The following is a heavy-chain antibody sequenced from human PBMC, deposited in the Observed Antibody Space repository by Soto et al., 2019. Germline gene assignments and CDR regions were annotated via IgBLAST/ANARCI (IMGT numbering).Heavy chain of an antibody. V-gene: IGHV1-3*01. CDR2: INAGNGNT. J-gene: IGHJ3*02. D-gene: IGHD5-12*01. CDR1: GYTFTSYA. Sequence: ASVKVSCKASGYTFTSYAMHWVRQAPGQRLEWMGWINAGNGNTKYSQKFQGRVTITRDTSASTAYMELSSLRSEDTAVYYCARESDGYKDGGAFDIWGQGTMVTVSS. CDR3: ARESDGYKDGGAFDI.